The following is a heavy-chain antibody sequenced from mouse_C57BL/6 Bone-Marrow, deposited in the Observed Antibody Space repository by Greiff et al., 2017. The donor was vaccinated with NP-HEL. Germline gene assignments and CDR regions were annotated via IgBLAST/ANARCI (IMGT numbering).Heavy chain of an antibody. CDR1: GFTFSSYA. J-gene: IGHJ4*01. CDR3: ARDHVFAMDY. V-gene: IGHV5-4*01. CDR2: ISDGGSYT. Sequence: EVQGVESGGGLVKPGGSLKLFCAASGFTFSSYAMSWVRQTPEKRLEWVATISDGGSYTYYPDNVKGRFTISRDNAKNNLYLQMSHLQSADTAMYYCARDHVFAMDYCGQEASVTVSS.